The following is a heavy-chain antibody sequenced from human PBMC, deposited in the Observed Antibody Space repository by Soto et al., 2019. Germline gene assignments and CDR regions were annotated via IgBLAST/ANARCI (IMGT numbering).Heavy chain of an antibody. D-gene: IGHD1-20*01. V-gene: IGHV3-48*03. CDR2: ISSSGSTI. Sequence: AGSLRLSCAASGFTFSSYEMNWVRQAPGKGLEWVSYISSSGSTIYYADSVKGRFTISRDNAKNSLYLQMNSLRAEDTAVYYCARDSPYITGSRGFDYWGQGTLVTVSS. CDR3: ARDSPYITGSRGFDY. J-gene: IGHJ4*02. CDR1: GFTFSSYE.